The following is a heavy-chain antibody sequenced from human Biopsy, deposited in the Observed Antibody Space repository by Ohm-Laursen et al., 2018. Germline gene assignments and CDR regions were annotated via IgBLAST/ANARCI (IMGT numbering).Heavy chain of an antibody. J-gene: IGHJ4*02. D-gene: IGHD3-22*01. V-gene: IGHV4-4*08. CDR2: IYSGGRT. Sequence: SDTLSLTCSVSGGSLNNHYWSWVRQSPGKGLEWLAYIYSGGRTNYNPSLKSRIIVSVDTSKNQLSLKVTSVTATDTAMYYCARHDRSGYWGLDYWGQGALVTVSA. CDR3: ARHDRSGYWGLDY. CDR1: GGSLNNHY.